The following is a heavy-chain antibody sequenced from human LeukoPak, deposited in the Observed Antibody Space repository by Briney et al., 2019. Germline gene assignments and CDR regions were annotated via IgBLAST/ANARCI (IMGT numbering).Heavy chain of an antibody. D-gene: IGHD2-8*02. CDR1: GLTFSSYV. V-gene: IGHV3-23*01. Sequence: AGGSLRLSCAASGLTFSSYVMTWVRQAPGKGLEWVSGFDGNGPNTYYADSVKGRWTISRDNSRNTLYLEMNSLRPEDTAIYYCAKPRTTGLGWAQFDYWGQGSLVTVSS. J-gene: IGHJ4*02. CDR2: FDGNGPNT. CDR3: AKPRTTGLGWAQFDY.